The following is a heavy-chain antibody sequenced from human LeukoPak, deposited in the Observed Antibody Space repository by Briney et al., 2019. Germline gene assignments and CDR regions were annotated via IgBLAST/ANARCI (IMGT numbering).Heavy chain of an antibody. CDR2: INHSGST. V-gene: IGHV4-34*01. D-gene: IGHD5-18*01. Sequence: PSETLSLTCAVYGGSCSGYYWSWIRQPPGKELEWIGEINHSGSTNYNPPLKSRVTISVDTSKNQFSLKLSSVTAADTAVYYCARGPYKSGYSYGPALRFFDYWGQGTLVTVSS. CDR1: GGSCSGYY. CDR3: ARGPYKSGYSYGPALRFFDY. J-gene: IGHJ4*02.